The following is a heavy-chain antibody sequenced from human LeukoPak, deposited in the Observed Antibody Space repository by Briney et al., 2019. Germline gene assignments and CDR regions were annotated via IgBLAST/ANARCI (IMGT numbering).Heavy chain of an antibody. CDR1: RFTFSTYG. J-gene: IGHJ3*02. Sequence: GGSLRLSCAASRFTFSTYGMHWVRQAPGKGLEWVALIQSDGSNKYYSDSVKGRFTISRDNSKNTLYLQMGSLRAEDMAVYYCARDSLIVGAPGAFDIWGQGTMVTVSS. CDR3: ARDSLIVGAPGAFDI. D-gene: IGHD1-26*01. V-gene: IGHV3-30*02. CDR2: IQSDGSNK.